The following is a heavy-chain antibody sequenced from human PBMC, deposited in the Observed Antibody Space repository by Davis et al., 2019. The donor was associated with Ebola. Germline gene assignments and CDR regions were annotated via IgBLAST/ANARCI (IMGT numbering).Heavy chain of an antibody. CDR2: ISTSGVTI. J-gene: IGHJ6*04. D-gene: IGHD3-10*01. CDR1: GFTFGSYV. CDR3: AKVGLLWFGELWYGMDV. Sequence: PGGSLRLSCAASGFTFGSYVMSWIRQAPGKGLEWVSYISTSGVTIHYADSVKGRFTISRDSAKKTLYLQMNSLRAEDTAVYYCAKVGLLWFGELWYGMDVWGKGTTVTVSS. V-gene: IGHV3-11*01.